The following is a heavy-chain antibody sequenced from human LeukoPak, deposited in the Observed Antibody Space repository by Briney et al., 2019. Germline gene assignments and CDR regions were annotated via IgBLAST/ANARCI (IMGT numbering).Heavy chain of an antibody. V-gene: IGHV3-7*01. Sequence: PGGSLRLSCAASGFTFSTYSMSWVRQAPGKGLEWVANIKQDGSEKYYVDSVKGRFRISRDNAKNSLNLQLNSLRAEDTAVYYCARDGPISRAVAGWGYYYYYMDVWGKGTTVTVSS. CDR3: ARDGPISRAVAGWGYYYYYMDV. D-gene: IGHD6-19*01. J-gene: IGHJ6*03. CDR1: GFTFSTYS. CDR2: IKQDGSEK.